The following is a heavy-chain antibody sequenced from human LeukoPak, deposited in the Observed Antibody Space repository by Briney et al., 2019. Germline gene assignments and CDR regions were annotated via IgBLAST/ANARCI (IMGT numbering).Heavy chain of an antibody. Sequence: PSQTLSLTCTVSGGSISSGGYYWSWIRQHPGKGLEWIGYIYYSGSTYYNPSLKSRVTISVDTSKNQFSLKLSSLTAADTAVYYCARGPDSSSSNWFDPWGQGTLVTVSS. CDR2: IYYSGST. J-gene: IGHJ5*02. CDR3: ARGPDSSSSNWFDP. CDR1: GGSISSGGYY. D-gene: IGHD6-6*01. V-gene: IGHV4-31*03.